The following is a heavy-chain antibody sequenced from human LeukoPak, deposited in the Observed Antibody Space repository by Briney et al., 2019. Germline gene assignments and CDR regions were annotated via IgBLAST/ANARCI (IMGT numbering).Heavy chain of an antibody. V-gene: IGHV3-30*04. Sequence: GGSLRLSCAASGFTFSNYALHWVRQAPGKGLEWVAVISYDGSNKYYADSVKGRFTISRDNSKNTLYLQMNSLRAEDTAVYCCARDSGFSGTQRGEHWGQGTLVTVSS. J-gene: IGHJ1*01. CDR1: GFTFSNYA. CDR3: ARDSGFSGTQRGEH. CDR2: ISYDGSNK. D-gene: IGHD3/OR15-3a*01.